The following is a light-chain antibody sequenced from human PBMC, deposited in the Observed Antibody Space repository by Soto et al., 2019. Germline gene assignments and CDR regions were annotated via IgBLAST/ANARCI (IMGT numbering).Light chain of an antibody. V-gene: IGKV2-30*01. CDR2: ELS. J-gene: IGKJ2*01. CDR3: MQGTHWPPYT. CDR1: RSLLYGDGTTS. Sequence: DVVMTQSPLSLPVTLGQPASISCRSSRSLLYGDGTTSLSWFHQRPGQSPRRLIYELSKRDSGVPDRFSGSGSVTDFTLHISRVEAEDVGVYYCMQGTHWPPYTFGQGTKLEIK.